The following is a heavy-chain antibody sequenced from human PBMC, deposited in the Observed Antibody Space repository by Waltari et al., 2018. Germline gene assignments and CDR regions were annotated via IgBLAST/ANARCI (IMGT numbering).Heavy chain of an antibody. CDR2: INHSGST. J-gene: IGHJ5*02. CDR1: GGSFSGYY. V-gene: IGHV4-34*01. Sequence: QVQLQQWGAGLLKPSETLSLTCAVYGGSFSGYYWSWIRQPPGKGLEWIGEINHSGSTNYNPSLKSRVTISVDTSKNQFSLKLSSVTAADTAVYYCARGPIVLRFLEWREGWFDPWGQGTLVTVSS. D-gene: IGHD3-3*01. CDR3: ARGPIVLRFLEWREGWFDP.